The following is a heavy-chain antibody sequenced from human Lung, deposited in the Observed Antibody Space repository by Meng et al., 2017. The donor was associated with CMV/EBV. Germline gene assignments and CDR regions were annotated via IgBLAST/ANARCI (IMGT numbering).Heavy chain of an antibody. CDR1: GYTFTGYH. V-gene: IGHV1-2*02. Sequence: ASVKVSCKASGYTFTGYHIHWVRQAPGQGLQWMGWINSYTGGTISAQKFQGRVTMTRDTSISTASMELRRLTSDDTAVYFCARAIAVAGTAPFEYWGNGTXVTVSS. CDR2: INSYTGGT. J-gene: IGHJ4*01. D-gene: IGHD6-19*01. CDR3: ARAIAVAGTAPFEY.